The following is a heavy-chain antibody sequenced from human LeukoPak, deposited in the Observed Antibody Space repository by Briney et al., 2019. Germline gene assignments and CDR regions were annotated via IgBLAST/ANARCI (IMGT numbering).Heavy chain of an antibody. J-gene: IGHJ4*02. CDR2: IYSRGST. V-gene: IGHV4-61*02. CDR1: GGSISRDSYY. D-gene: IGHD6-13*01. Sequence: PSQTLSLTCTVSGGSISRDSYYGSWIRQPAGKGLEWIGRIYSRGSTNYNPSLKSRVTISVDRSQNQFSLRLSSVTAADTAVYYCARSSIIAAAGFDYWGQGTLVTVSS. CDR3: ARSSIIAAAGFDY.